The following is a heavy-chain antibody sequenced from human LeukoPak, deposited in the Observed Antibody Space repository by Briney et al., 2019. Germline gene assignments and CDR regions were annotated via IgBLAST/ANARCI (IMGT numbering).Heavy chain of an antibody. CDR3: AKVEWELSYYFDY. CDR2: ISYDGSNK. Sequence: PGGSLRLSCAASGFTFSSYGMHWVRQAPGKGLEWVAVISYDGSNKYYADSVKGRFTISRDNSKNTLYLQMNSLRAEDTAVYYCAKVEWELSYYFDYWGQGTLVTVSS. J-gene: IGHJ4*02. D-gene: IGHD1-26*01. V-gene: IGHV3-30*18. CDR1: GFTFSSYG.